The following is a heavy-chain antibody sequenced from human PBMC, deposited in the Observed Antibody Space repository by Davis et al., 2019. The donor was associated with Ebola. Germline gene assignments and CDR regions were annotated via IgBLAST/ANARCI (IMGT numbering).Heavy chain of an antibody. CDR3: ANAPPYYDFWTGTN. CDR1: GFTFSSYA. CDR2: ISYDGSNK. V-gene: IGHV3-30-3*01. J-gene: IGHJ4*02. D-gene: IGHD3-3*01. Sequence: PGGSLRLSCAASGFTFSSYAIHWVRQAPGKGLQWVAVISYDGSNKYYADSVKGRFTISRDNSKNTLYLQMNSLRAEDTAVYYCANAPPYYDFWTGTNWGQGTLVTVSS.